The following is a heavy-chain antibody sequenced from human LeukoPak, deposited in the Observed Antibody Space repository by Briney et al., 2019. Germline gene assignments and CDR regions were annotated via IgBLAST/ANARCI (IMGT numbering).Heavy chain of an antibody. CDR1: GFTFKNHS. D-gene: IGHD2/OR15-2a*01. J-gene: IGHJ4*02. V-gene: IGHV3-7*01. CDR3: ARGAGFLLDC. Sequence: GGSLRLSCAGSGFTFKNHSMSWVRQAPGKALEWVAIMNQDGSAIHYVDSVKGRFTISRDNAKNSLYLQMSSLRGEDTALYYCARGAGFLLDCWGQGTLVTVSS. CDR2: MNQDGSAI.